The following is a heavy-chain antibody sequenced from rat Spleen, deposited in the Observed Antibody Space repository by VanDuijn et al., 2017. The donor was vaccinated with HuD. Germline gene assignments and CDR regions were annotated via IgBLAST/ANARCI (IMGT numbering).Heavy chain of an antibody. Sequence: EVQLVETGGGLVQPGRSLRLSCVASGFTFSSYWMYWIRQSPGKGLEWVSSIDLYGGSPFYADSVKGRFTVSRDNAKSALYLQMDSLRSEDTATYYCTRNAYGFTGHYWKFDFWGPGTMVTVSS. CDR1: GFTFSSYW. J-gene: IGHJ1*01. CDR2: IDLYGGSP. V-gene: IGHV5-58*01. D-gene: IGHD1-7*01. CDR3: TRNAYGFTGHYWKFDF.